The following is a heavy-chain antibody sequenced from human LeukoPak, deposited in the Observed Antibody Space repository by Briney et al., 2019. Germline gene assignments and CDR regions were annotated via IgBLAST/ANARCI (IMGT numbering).Heavy chain of an antibody. CDR2: IRYDGSNK. Sequence: GGSLRLSCAASGFTFSSYGMHWVRQAPGKGLEWVAFIRYDGSNKYYADSVKGRFTISRDNAKNSLYLQMNSLRAEDTALYYCAKDIGSLGYCSGGSSKENYYYGMDVWGQGTTVTVSS. D-gene: IGHD2-15*01. CDR1: GFTFSSYG. J-gene: IGHJ6*02. CDR3: AKDIGSLGYCSGGSSKENYYYGMDV. V-gene: IGHV3-30*02.